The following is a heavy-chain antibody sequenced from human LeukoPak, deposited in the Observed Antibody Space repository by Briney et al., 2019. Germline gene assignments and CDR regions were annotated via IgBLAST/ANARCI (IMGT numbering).Heavy chain of an antibody. Sequence: SETLSLTCAVYGGSFSGYYWSWIRQPPGKGLEWIGEINHSGSTNYNPSLKSRVIISVDTSKNQFSLKLSSVTAADTAVYYCARGSWYWGPEYFDYWGQGTLVTVSS. D-gene: IGHD6-13*01. CDR1: GGSFSGYY. J-gene: IGHJ4*02. CDR2: INHSGST. V-gene: IGHV4-34*01. CDR3: ARGSWYWGPEYFDY.